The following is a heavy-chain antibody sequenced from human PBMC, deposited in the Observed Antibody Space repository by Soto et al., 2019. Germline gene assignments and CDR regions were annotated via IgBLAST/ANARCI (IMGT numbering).Heavy chain of an antibody. CDR1: GFTFSSYA. CDR2: ISGSGGST. D-gene: IGHD3-3*01. J-gene: IGHJ4*02. CDR3: ARAAGYDFWSGYYPKSGIYYFDY. V-gene: IGHV3-23*01. Sequence: PGGSLRLSCAASGFTFSSYAMSWVRQAPGKGLEWVSAISGSGGSTYYADSVKGRFTISRDNSKNTLYLQMNSLRAGDTAVYYCARAAGYDFWSGYYPKSGIYYFDYWGQGTLVTSPQ.